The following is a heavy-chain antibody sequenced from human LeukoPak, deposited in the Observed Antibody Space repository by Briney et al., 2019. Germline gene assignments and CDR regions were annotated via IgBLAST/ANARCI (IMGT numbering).Heavy chain of an antibody. V-gene: IGHV1-18*01. CDR1: GYTFTSDG. D-gene: IGHD2-2*01. CDR3: ARDRLVVPAALGAFDYYYYGMDV. CDR2: ISAYNGNT. J-gene: IGHJ6*02. Sequence: GASVKVSCKAYGYTFTSDGISWVRQAAGHGLEWIGWISAYNGNTNYAQKLQGRVTMTTDTSTSTAYMELRCLRSDDTAVYYCARDRLVVPAALGAFDYYYYGMDVWGQGTTVTVSS.